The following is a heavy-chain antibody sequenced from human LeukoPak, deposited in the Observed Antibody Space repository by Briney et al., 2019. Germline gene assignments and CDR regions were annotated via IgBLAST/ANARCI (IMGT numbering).Heavy chain of an antibody. D-gene: IGHD3-22*01. V-gene: IGHV4-39*01. CDR2: IYYSGST. CDR1: GGSISSSSYY. J-gene: IGHJ4*02. Sequence: SETLSLTCTVSGGSISSSSYYWGWIRQPPGKGLECIGSIYYSGSTYYNPSLKSRVTISVDTSKNQFSLKLSSVTAADTAVYYCARHGDYYDSSGYPLDYWGQGTLVTVSS. CDR3: ARHGDYYDSSGYPLDY.